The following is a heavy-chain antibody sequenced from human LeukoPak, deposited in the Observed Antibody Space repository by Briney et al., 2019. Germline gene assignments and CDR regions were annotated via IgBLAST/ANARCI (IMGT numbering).Heavy chain of an antibody. Sequence: GGSLRLSCAASGFSFSSYSMNWVRQAPGKGLEWVSYISGSSSTIYYADSVKGRFTVSRDNAKNSLYLQMNSLRDEDAAVYYCAARYYGGSTWGRGTLVTVSS. CDR3: AARYYGGST. J-gene: IGHJ5*02. D-gene: IGHD4-23*01. CDR2: ISGSSSTI. CDR1: GFSFSSYS. V-gene: IGHV3-48*02.